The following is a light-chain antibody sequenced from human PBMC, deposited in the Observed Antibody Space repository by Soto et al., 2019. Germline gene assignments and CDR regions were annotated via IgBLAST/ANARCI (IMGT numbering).Light chain of an antibody. CDR3: QSFDRSLTAWV. CDR2: GNS. CDR1: SSNIGGGYD. J-gene: IGLJ3*02. V-gene: IGLV1-40*01. Sequence: QSVLTQPPSVSGAPGQRVTISCTGSSSNIGGGYDVHWYRQLPGAAPTLLISGNSDRPSGVPDRFSGSKSGPSAALAISGLQTDDEADYYCQSFDRSLTAWVFGGGTQLTVL.